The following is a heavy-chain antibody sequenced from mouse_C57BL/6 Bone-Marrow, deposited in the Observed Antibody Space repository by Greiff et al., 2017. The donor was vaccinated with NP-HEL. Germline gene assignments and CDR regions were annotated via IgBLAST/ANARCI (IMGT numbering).Heavy chain of an antibody. CDR1: GFTFSSYG. Sequence: EVMLVESGGDLVKPGGSLKLSCAASGFTFSSYGMSWVRQTPDKRLEWVATISSGGSYTYYPDSVKGRFTISRDNAKNTLYLQMSSLKSEDTAMYYCARGPNYGSSYGPGYFDVWGTGTTVTVSS. CDR3: ARGPNYGSSYGPGYFDV. J-gene: IGHJ1*03. D-gene: IGHD1-1*01. CDR2: ISSGGSYT. V-gene: IGHV5-6*01.